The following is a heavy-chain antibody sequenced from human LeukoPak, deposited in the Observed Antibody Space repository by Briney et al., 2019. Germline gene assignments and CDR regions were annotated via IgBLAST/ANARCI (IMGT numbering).Heavy chain of an antibody. CDR3: ARSLGVEKGYFDY. Sequence: PGGSLRLSCAASGFTFSSYSMNWVRQAPGKGLEWVSSISSSSSYIYYADSVKGRFTISRDNAKNSLYLQMNSLRAEDTAVYYCARSLGVEKGYFDYWGQGTLVTVSS. V-gene: IGHV3-21*01. CDR1: GFTFSSYS. D-gene: IGHD3-3*01. CDR2: ISSSSSYI. J-gene: IGHJ4*02.